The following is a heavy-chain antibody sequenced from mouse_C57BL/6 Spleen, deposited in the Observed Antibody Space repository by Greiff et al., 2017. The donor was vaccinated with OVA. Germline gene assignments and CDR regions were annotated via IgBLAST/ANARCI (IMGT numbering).Heavy chain of an antibody. CDR2: IYPGDGDT. V-gene: IGHV1-82*01. CDR1: GYAFSSSW. D-gene: IGHD1-1*01. CDR3: ARVYYGSEGWYFDV. J-gene: IGHJ1*03. Sequence: VKLQESGPELVKPGASVKISCKASGYAFSSSWMNWVKQRPGKGLEWIGRIYPGDGDTNYNGKFKGKATLTADKSSSTAYMQLSSLTSEDSAVYFCARVYYGSEGWYFDVWGTGTTVTVSS.